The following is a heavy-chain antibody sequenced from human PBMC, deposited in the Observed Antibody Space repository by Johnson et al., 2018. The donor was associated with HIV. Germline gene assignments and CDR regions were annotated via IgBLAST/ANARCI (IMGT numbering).Heavy chain of an antibody. CDR1: GFTFSSYW. Sequence: VQLVESGGGVVQPGGSLRLSCAASGFTFSSYWMSWVRQAPGKGLEWVANIKQDGSEKYYVDSAKGRFTISRDNSKNTLYLQMNSLRAEDTAVYYCVKDGGANWYHAFDIWGQGTMVTVSS. CDR2: IKQDGSEK. D-gene: IGHD1-1*01. J-gene: IGHJ3*02. CDR3: VKDGGANWYHAFDI. V-gene: IGHV3-7*01.